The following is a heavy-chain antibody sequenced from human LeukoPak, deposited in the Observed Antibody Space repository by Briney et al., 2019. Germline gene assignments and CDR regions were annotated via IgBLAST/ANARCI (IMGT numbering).Heavy chain of an antibody. V-gene: IGHV3-11*03. CDR1: GIPFSDHY. CDR2: ISSSSSYT. CDR3: AAGTAADF. Sequence: GGSLRLSCGVSGIPFSDHYMNWIRGAPGEGVEWISYISSSSSYTDYADSVKGRFTISRDNAKSALYLQMHSLRLEDTAVYYCAAGTAADFWGQGTLVTVSS. J-gene: IGHJ4*02. D-gene: IGHD6-13*01.